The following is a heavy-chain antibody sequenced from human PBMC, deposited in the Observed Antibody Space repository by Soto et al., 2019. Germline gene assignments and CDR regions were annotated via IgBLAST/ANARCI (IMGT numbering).Heavy chain of an antibody. Sequence: SETLSLTCTVSGGSIGGDSWSWIRQSPGKGLDFIGYIYHSGSTNYNPSLKSRVTISVDTSKNQFSLKLSSVTAADTAVYYCARDRYDFWSGYSHWFDPWGQGTLVTVSS. CDR1: GGSIGGDS. V-gene: IGHV4-59*12. CDR2: IYHSGST. CDR3: ARDRYDFWSGYSHWFDP. J-gene: IGHJ5*02. D-gene: IGHD3-3*01.